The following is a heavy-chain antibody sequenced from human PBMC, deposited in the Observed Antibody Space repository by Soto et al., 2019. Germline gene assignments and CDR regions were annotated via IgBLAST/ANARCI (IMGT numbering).Heavy chain of an antibody. CDR1: GGSISSGGYY. Sequence: SETLSLTCTVSGGSISSGGYYWSWIRQHPGKGLEWIGYIYYSGSTYYNPSLKSRVTISVDTSKNQFSLKLSSVTAADTAVYYCARLRFLEWSEMFADYWGQGTLVTVSS. V-gene: IGHV4-31*03. CDR3: ARLRFLEWSEMFADY. CDR2: IYYSGST. J-gene: IGHJ4*02. D-gene: IGHD3-3*01.